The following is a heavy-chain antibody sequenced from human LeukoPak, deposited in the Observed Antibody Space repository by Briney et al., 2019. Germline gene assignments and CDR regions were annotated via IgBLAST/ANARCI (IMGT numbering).Heavy chain of an antibody. J-gene: IGHJ4*02. Sequence: GGSLRLSCAVSGFTFSNYGMNWVRQGPGKGLEWVSYISSSRTNIDYADSVKGRFIISRDNAKNLLYLQINSLRAEDTAVYYCARGGAARPDYWGQGTLVTVSS. CDR2: ISSSRTNI. D-gene: IGHD6-6*01. CDR3: ARGGAARPDY. V-gene: IGHV3-48*04. CDR1: GFTFSNYG.